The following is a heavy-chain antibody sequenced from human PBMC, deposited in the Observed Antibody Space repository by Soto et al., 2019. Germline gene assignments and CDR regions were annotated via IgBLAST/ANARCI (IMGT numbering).Heavy chain of an antibody. J-gene: IGHJ6*02. V-gene: IGHV1-69*01. Sequence: QVQLVQSGAAVKKPGSSVKVSCKASGGTFSSYAISWVRQAPGQGLEWMGGIIPISGTANYAQKFQGRVTITVDESTSTAYMELSSLRSEDTAVYYCARSQGSSTSLEIYYYYYYGMDVWGQGTTVTVSS. CDR1: GGTFSSYA. D-gene: IGHD2-2*01. CDR2: IIPISGTA. CDR3: ARSQGSSTSLEIYYYYYYGMDV.